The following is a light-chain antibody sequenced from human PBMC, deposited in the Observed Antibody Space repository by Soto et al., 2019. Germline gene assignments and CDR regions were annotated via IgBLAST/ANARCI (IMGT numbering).Light chain of an antibody. CDR1: SGHSSYA. CDR2: LNSDGSH. CDR3: QTWGTGTHVV. Sequence: QSVLTQSPSASGSLGASVKLTCTLSSGHSSYAIAWHQQQPEKGPRYLMKLNSDGSHSKGDGIPDRFSGSSSGAERYLTISSLQSEDEADYYCQTWGTGTHVVFGGGTKLTVL. J-gene: IGLJ2*01. V-gene: IGLV4-69*01.